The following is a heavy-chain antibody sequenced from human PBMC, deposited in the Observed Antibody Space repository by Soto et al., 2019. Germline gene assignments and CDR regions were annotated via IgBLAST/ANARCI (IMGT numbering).Heavy chain of an antibody. D-gene: IGHD2-2*01. CDR3: ATDIVVVPAAIFRGDY. J-gene: IGHJ4*02. CDR2: FDPEDGET. CDR1: GYTLTELS. V-gene: IGHV1-24*01. Sequence: QVPLVQSGAEVKKPGASVKVSCKVSGYTLTELSMHWVRQAPGKGLEWMGGFDPEDGETIYAQKFQGRVTMTEDTSTDTAYMELSSLRSEDTAVYYCATDIVVVPAAIFRGDYWGQGTLVTVSS.